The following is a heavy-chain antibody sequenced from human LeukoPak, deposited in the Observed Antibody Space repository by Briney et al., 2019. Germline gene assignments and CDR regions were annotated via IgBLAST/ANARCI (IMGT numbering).Heavy chain of an antibody. V-gene: IGHV3-20*04. Sequence: GGSLNFSWLASGSTLVDYGLSWVRQVQGRGWEWVSGIVRNGGGTGYADSVKGRFTISRDNAENSLYLQMNSLRADDTALYYCVRGFRGGPFDYWGQGTLVTVSS. CDR2: IVRNGGGT. J-gene: IGHJ4*02. CDR3: VRGFRGGPFDY. CDR1: GSTLVDYG. D-gene: IGHD3-10*01.